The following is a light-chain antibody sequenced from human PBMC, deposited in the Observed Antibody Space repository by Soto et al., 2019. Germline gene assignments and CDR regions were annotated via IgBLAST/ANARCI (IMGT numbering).Light chain of an antibody. CDR3: CSFARGSSYV. CDR2: EGS. V-gene: IGLV2-23*01. Sequence: QSVLTQPASVSGSPGQPITISCTGTSSDVGSYNLVSWYQQHPGKAPKLIISEGSERPSGVSTRFSGSKSGNTASLTISGLQAEDEADYYCCSFARGSSYVFGTGTKVTVL. CDR1: SSDVGSYNL. J-gene: IGLJ1*01.